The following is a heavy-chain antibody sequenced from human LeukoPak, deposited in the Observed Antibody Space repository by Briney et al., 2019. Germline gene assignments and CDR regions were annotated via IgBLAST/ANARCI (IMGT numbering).Heavy chain of an antibody. Sequence: SVKVSCKASGGTFSSYTISWVRQAPGQGLEWMGRITPILSIANYAQKFQGRVTITADKSTSTAYMELSSLRSEDTAVYYCARDPTGLIYDYVWGSGFDYWGQGTLVTVSS. CDR2: ITPILSIA. D-gene: IGHD3-16*01. CDR3: ARDPTGLIYDYVWGSGFDY. V-gene: IGHV1-69*04. CDR1: GGTFSSYT. J-gene: IGHJ4*02.